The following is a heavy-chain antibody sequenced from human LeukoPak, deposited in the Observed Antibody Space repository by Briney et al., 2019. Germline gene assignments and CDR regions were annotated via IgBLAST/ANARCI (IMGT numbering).Heavy chain of an antibody. CDR1: AFIFSGHW. V-gene: IGHV3-21*01. Sequence: GGSLRLSCEGSAFIFSGHWMNWVRQTPGKGLEWVSSISSDSSYIYYADSVKGRFTISRDNAKNSLYLQMNSLRAEDTAVYYCAGGSVGGGNYFDYWGQGTLVTVSS. J-gene: IGHJ4*02. CDR2: ISSDSSYI. CDR3: AGGSVGGGNYFDY. D-gene: IGHD3-16*01.